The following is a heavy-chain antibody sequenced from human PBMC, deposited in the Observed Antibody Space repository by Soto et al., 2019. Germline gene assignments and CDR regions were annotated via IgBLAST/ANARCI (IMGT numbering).Heavy chain of an antibody. CDR2: ISYDGSNK. CDR1: GFTFSSYG. V-gene: IGHV3-30*18. J-gene: IGHJ6*03. CDR3: AKDATTMSPQYYYYMDV. D-gene: IGHD1-26*01. Sequence: QVQLVESGGGVVQPGRSLRLSCAASGFTFSSYGMHWVRQAPGKGLEWVTVISYDGSNKYYADSVKGRFTISRDNSKNTLYLQMNSLRAEDTAMYYCAKDATTMSPQYYYYMDVWGKGTTVTVSS.